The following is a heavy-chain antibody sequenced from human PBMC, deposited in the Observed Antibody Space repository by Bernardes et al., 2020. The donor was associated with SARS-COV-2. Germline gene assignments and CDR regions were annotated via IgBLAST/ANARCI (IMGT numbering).Heavy chain of an antibody. Sequence: GGSLRLSCADSGFTFGSYSMNWVRQAPGKGLEWVACISTTTRYIYYADSVKGRFTISRDNAKNALYLQMNSLRAEDTAVYDWSREVRLRNYGKTFVYLGQGSMVTASS. V-gene: IGHV3-21*01. J-gene: IGHJ4*02. CDR3: SREVRLRNYGKTFVY. CDR1: GFTFGSYS. D-gene: IGHD1-7*01. CDR2: ISTTTRYI.